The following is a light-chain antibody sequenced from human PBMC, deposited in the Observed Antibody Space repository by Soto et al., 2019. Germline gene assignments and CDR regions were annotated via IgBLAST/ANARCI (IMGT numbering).Light chain of an antibody. J-gene: IGLJ2*01. Sequence: QSALTQPPSVSGAPGQSVTISCTGTSSDVGSYNRVSWYQQPPGTAPNLMIYEVSNRPSGVPDRFSGSKSGNTASLTISGLQAEDEADYYCSSYTSSSTWGFGGGTKVTVL. V-gene: IGLV2-18*02. CDR1: SSDVGSYNR. CDR3: SSYTSSSTWG. CDR2: EVS.